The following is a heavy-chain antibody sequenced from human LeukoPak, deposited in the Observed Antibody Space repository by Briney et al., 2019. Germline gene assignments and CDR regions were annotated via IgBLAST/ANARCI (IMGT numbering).Heavy chain of an antibody. CDR1: GFTFFLNDYQ. J-gene: IGHJ5*02. CDR2: ISRGGTTI. D-gene: IGHD2-2*01. V-gene: IGHV3-11*04. Sequence: GGSLRLSCAPSGFTFFLNDYQMSWIRQAPGKGLEWVSYISRGGTTIHYADSVKVRFTISRDDAKNSVYLQMNRLRADDTAVYYCAQRCSSTSCLQSWGQGTLVTVSS. CDR3: AQRCSSTSCLQS.